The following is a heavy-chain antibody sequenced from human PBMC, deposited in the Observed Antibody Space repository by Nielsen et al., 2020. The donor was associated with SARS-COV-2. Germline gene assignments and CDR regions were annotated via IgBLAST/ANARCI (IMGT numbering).Heavy chain of an antibody. CDR3: AREDYHYYDSM. V-gene: IGHV3-30*14. D-gene: IGHD3-22*01. CDR1: GFTFSSCA. J-gene: IGHJ4*02. CDR2: ISYDGNNK. Sequence: GESLKISCAASGFTFSSCAIHWVRQALGKGLEWVAVISYDGNNKYYADSVKGRFTISRDNSKNTLYLQMNSLRAEDTAVYYCAREDYHYYDSMWGQGTLVTVSS.